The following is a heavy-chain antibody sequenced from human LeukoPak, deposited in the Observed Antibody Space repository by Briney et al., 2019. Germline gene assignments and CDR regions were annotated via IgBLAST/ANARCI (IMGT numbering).Heavy chain of an antibody. CDR2: INPNSGGT. CDR3: AREKRVAGSRGGFDP. CDR1: GYTFTGYY. Sequence: ASVKLSCTASGYTFTGYYLHWVRQAPGQGLEWMGWINPNSGGTNFAQKFQGRVTMTRDTSISTAYMELSRLRSDDTAVYYCAREKRVAGSRGGFDPWGQGTLVTVSS. D-gene: IGHD6-19*01. J-gene: IGHJ5*02. V-gene: IGHV1-2*02.